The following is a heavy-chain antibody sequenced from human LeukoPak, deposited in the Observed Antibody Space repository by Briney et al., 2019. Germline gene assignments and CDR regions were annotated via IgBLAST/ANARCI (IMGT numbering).Heavy chain of an antibody. CDR1: GYTFTSYG. J-gene: IGHJ5*02. CDR2: ISAYNGNT. CDR3: ARDNSVGGIAWWFDP. Sequence: ASVKVSCKASGYTFTSYGISWVQQAPGQGLEWMGRISAYNGNTNYAQKLQGRVTMSTDTSTSTAYMELRSLRSDDTAVYYCARDNSVGGIAWWFDPWGQGTLVTVSS. V-gene: IGHV1-18*01. D-gene: IGHD3-10*01.